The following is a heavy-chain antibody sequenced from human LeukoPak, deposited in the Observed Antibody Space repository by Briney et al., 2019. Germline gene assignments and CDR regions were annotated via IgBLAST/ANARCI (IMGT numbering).Heavy chain of an antibody. CDR3: ARHLARDYYDSSDPNWFDP. J-gene: IGHJ5*02. CDR1: GGSISSYY. V-gene: IGHV4-59*08. CDR2: IYYSGST. D-gene: IGHD3-22*01. Sequence: SETLSLTCTVSGGSISSYYWSWIRQPPGKGLEWIGYIYYSGSTNYNPSLKSRVTISVDTSKNQLSLKLSSVTAADTAVYYCARHLARDYYDSSDPNWFDPWGQGTLVTVSS.